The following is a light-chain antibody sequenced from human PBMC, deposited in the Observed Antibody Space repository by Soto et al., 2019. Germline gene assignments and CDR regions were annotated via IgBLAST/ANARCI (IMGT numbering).Light chain of an antibody. CDR1: SRDVGSYNS. CDR2: EGS. Sequence: QSSLTQPASVSGSPAQSIAISCTGTSRDVGSYNSFSWYQQHPGKAPKLMIYEGSKRPSGVSDRFSGSKSGNTASLTISGLQAEDEADYYRCSYAGXPYVVGTGTKVXV. J-gene: IGLJ1*01. V-gene: IGLV2-23*01. CDR3: CSYAGXPYV.